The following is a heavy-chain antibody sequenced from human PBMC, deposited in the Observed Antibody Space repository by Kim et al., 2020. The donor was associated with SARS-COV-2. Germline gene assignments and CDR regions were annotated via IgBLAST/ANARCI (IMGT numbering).Heavy chain of an antibody. J-gene: IGHJ6*02. D-gene: IGHD6-13*01. CDR3: ARGAQQLVPYYYYYGMDV. Sequence: VKGRLTITRDNSKNTLYLQMNSLRAEDTAVYYCARGAQQLVPYYYYYGMDVWGQGTTVTVSS. V-gene: IGHV3-30*07.